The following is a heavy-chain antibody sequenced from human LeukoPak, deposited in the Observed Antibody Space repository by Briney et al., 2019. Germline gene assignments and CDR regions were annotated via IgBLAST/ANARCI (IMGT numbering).Heavy chain of an antibody. V-gene: IGHV4-59*08. D-gene: IGHD4-17*01. CDR3: ASQDESTVKGPLQH. CDR1: GGSISSYY. J-gene: IGHJ1*01. Sequence: SETLSLTCTVSGGSISSYYWSWIRQPPGKGLEWIGYIYYSGSTNYNPSLKSRVTISVDTSKNQFSLKLSSVTAADTAVYYCASQDESTVKGPLQHWGQGTLVTVSS. CDR2: IYYSGST.